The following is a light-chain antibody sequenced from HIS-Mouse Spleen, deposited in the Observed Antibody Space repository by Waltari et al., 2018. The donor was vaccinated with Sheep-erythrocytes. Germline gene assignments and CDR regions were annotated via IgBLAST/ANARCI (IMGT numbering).Light chain of an antibody. CDR2: EGS. Sequence: QSALTQPASVSGSPGQSITISCTGTSSDVRRYNLVSWYQQHPGKAPQLMIYEGSKRPSGVSNRFSGSKSGNTASLTISGLQAEDEADYYCCSYAGSSTPWVFGGGTKLTVL. J-gene: IGLJ3*02. V-gene: IGLV2-23*01. CDR3: CSYAGSSTPWV. CDR1: SSDVRRYNL.